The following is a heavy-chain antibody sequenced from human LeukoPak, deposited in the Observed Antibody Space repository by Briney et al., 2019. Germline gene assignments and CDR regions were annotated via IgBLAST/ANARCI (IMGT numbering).Heavy chain of an antibody. V-gene: IGHV3-64*01. J-gene: IGHJ4*02. Sequence: PGGPLRFSCAASGFTFSSYAMPWVRQAPGKGLKYVSAISSDGGSTYYANSVKGRFTVSRDNSKNTLYLQMGSLRAEDMAVYYCARVTGPRGGRPEYWGQGTLVTVSS. CDR1: GFTFSSYA. CDR3: ARVTGPRGGRPEY. D-gene: IGHD3-10*01. CDR2: ISSDGGST.